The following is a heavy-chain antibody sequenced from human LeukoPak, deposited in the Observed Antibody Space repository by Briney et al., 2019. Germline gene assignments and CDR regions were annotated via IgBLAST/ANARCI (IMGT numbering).Heavy chain of an antibody. Sequence: SETLSLTCTVSGGSVSSSGYYWNWIRQTPGKGLEWIGSIYYSGSTYYNPSLKSRVTISVDTSKNQFSLKLSSVTAADTAVYYCARRHVYSNFSWFDPWGQGTLVTVSS. CDR1: GGSVSSSGYY. V-gene: IGHV4-39*01. D-gene: IGHD4-11*01. J-gene: IGHJ5*02. CDR3: ARRHVYSNFSWFDP. CDR2: IYYSGST.